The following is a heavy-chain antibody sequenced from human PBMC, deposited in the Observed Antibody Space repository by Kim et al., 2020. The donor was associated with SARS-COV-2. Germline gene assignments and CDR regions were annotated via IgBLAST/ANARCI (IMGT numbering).Heavy chain of an antibody. CDR2: ISGGADHI. J-gene: IGHJ5*02. CDR3: ARGWEAAARGNWFYP. D-gene: IGHD1-26*01. CDR1: GFTFSDYY. V-gene: IGHV3-11*01. Sequence: GGSLRLSCAASGFTFSDYYMSWIRQAPGKGMEWISYISGGADHIYYADSLKVRFTISRDNAKKSLYLQMNSLRAGDTAVYHCARGWEAAARGNWFYP.